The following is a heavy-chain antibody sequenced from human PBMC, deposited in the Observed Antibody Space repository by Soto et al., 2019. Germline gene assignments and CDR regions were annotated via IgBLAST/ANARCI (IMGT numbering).Heavy chain of an antibody. D-gene: IGHD3-9*01. V-gene: IGHV4-39*01. CDR3: ARQMRRPIPYFGWLSPVTS. Sequence: QLRLQESGPGLVKPSGTLSLTCTVSGDSITSRDFYWGWIRRPPGQGLEWVGTISHTGDTFYNPPLKSRLTMSLDASKNQFSMRLTSVTAADAAVYFCARQMRRPIPYFGWLSPVTSWGQGPQVTVSS. CDR2: ISHTGDT. J-gene: IGHJ4*02. CDR1: GDSITSRDFY.